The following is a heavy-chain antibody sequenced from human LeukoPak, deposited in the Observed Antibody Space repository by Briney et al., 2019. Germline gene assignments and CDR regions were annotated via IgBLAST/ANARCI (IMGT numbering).Heavy chain of an antibody. CDR2: ISTSSIYI. CDR3: ARGHGVVAASDDAFDI. D-gene: IGHD2-2*01. V-gene: IGHV3-21*01. CDR1: GFTFSSYS. J-gene: IGHJ3*02. Sequence: KSGGSLRLSCAASGFTFSSYSMNWVRQAPGKGLEWVSSISTSSIYIYYADSMKGRFTISRDNAKKSLYLQMNSLRAEDTAVYYCARGHGVVAASDDAFDIWGQGTMVTVSS.